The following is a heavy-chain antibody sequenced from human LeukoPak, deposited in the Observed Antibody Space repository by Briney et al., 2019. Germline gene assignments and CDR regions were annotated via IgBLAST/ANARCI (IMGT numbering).Heavy chain of an antibody. V-gene: IGHV3-7*03. CDR2: INSDGSEG. J-gene: IGHJ3*01. CDR3: AKSSYSSSSSV. D-gene: IGHD6-6*01. CDR1: GFTFSGFW. Sequence: GGSLRLSCAVSGFTFSGFWMSWSRQAPGKGLEWVASINSDGSEGYYADVVKGRFTISRDNAKNSLYLQINSLRAEDTAVYYCAKSSYSSSSSVWGQGTMVTVSS.